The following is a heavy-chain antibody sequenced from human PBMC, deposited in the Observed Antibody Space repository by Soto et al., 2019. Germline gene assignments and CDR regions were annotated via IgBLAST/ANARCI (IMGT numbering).Heavy chain of an antibody. J-gene: IGHJ4*02. CDR1: GFTFSSYG. D-gene: IGHD5-12*01. Sequence: QVQLVESGGGVVQPGRSLRLSCAASGFTFSSYGMHWVRQAPGKGPEWVAVISYDGSNKYYADSVKGRFTISRDNSKNTLYLQMNSLRAEDTAVYYCAKDGGYDSPLYYWGQGTLVTVSS. CDR2: ISYDGSNK. V-gene: IGHV3-30*18. CDR3: AKDGGYDSPLYY.